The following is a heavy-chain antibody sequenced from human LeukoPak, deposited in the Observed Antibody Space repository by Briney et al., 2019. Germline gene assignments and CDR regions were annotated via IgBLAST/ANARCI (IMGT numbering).Heavy chain of an antibody. CDR3: ARVGYGDYDWEDSRKYYFDY. J-gene: IGHJ4*02. CDR1: GFTFSSYS. Sequence: PGGSLRLSCAASGFTFSSYSMNWVRQAPGKGLECVSYISSSSSTIYYADSVKGRFTISRDNAKNSLYLQMNSLRAEDTAVYYCARVGYGDYDWEDSRKYYFDYWGQGTLVTVSS. V-gene: IGHV3-48*04. CDR2: ISSSSSTI. D-gene: IGHD4-17*01.